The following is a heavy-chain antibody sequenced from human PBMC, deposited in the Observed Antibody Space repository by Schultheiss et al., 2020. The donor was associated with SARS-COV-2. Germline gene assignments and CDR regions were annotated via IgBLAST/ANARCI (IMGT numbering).Heavy chain of an antibody. Sequence: SETLSLTCAVYGGSFSGYYWSWIRQPPGKGLEWIGEINHSGSTNYNPSLKSRVTISVDTSKNQFSLKLSSVTAADTAVYFCARVAVAAYYHYGLDFWGQGTTVTVSS. CDR1: GGSFSGYY. V-gene: IGHV4-34*01. CDR3: ARVAVAAYYHYGLDF. CDR2: INHSGST. J-gene: IGHJ6*02. D-gene: IGHD6-19*01.